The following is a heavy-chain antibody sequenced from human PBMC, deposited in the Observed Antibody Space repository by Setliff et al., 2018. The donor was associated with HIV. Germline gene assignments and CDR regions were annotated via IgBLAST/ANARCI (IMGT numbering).Heavy chain of an antibody. V-gene: IGHV3-7*01. CDR2: IKQDGSEK. Sequence: GGSLRLSCAASGFTFDIYWMSWVRQAPGKGLEWVANIKQDGSEKYYVDSVRGRFTISRDNSKNTLYLQMNSLRAEDTAVYYCAKDRSNYYYYMDVWGKGTTVTVSS. CDR1: GFTFDIYW. J-gene: IGHJ6*03. CDR3: AKDRSNYYYYMDV.